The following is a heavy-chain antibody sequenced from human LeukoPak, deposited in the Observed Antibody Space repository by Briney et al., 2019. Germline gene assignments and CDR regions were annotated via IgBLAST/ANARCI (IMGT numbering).Heavy chain of an antibody. J-gene: IGHJ4*02. CDR1: GYTFSHYW. Sequence: GGSLRLSCVASGYTFSHYWMSWVRQTPGKGLEWVASISNGGYPTYYVDSVRGRFTISRDNAKNSLYLQMNSLRAEDTAVYYCARDEYSGSYATSYYFDYWGQGTLVTVSS. CDR3: ARDEYSGSYATSYYFDY. V-gene: IGHV3-7*01. CDR2: ISNGGYPT. D-gene: IGHD1-26*01.